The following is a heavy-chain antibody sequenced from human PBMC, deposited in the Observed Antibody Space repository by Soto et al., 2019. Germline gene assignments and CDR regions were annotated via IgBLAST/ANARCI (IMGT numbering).Heavy chain of an antibody. CDR3: ARDSSLDRDIVATDDAFDI. CDR2: TNAGNGNT. CDR1: GYTFTSYA. V-gene: IGHV1-3*01. D-gene: IGHD5-12*01. Sequence: ASVKVSCKASGYTFTSYAMHWVRQAPGQRLEWMGWTNAGNGNTKYSQKFQGRVTITRDTSASTAYMELNSLRAEDTAVYYCARDSSLDRDIVATDDAFDIWGQGTMVTVSS. J-gene: IGHJ3*02.